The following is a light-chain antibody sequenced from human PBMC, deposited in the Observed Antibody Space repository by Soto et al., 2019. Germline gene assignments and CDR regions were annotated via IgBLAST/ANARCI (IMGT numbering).Light chain of an antibody. CDR2: GNS. CDR3: QSYDSSLSGWV. J-gene: IGLJ3*02. CDR1: SSNIGAGYG. V-gene: IGLV1-40*01. Sequence: QSVLTQPPSVSGAPGQRVTISCTGSSSNIGAGYGVHWYQQLPGTAPKLLIYGNSNRPSGVPDRFSGSKSGTSASLAITGLQAEDEAEYYCQSYDSSLSGWVFGGGIKLTVL.